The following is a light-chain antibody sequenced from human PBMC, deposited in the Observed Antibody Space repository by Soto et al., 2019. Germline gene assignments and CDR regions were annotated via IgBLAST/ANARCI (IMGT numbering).Light chain of an antibody. V-gene: IGKV3-20*01. J-gene: IGKJ4*01. CDR2: GAS. Sequence: EVVLTQSPGTLSLSPGDRATLSCRASRSVSDNYLAWYQQKPGRAPRLLIFGASIRAIGVPDRFIGSASWTDYTLTNTGLEPDDFAVYYCQQYDASSPLTFGGGTRVDMK. CDR3: QQYDASSPLT. CDR1: RSVSDNY.